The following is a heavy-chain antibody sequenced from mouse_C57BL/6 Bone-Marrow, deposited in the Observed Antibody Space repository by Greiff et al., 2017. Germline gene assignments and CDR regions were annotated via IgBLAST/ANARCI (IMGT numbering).Heavy chain of an antibody. CDR3: ARRVYYDDDGIDY. V-gene: IGHV5-6*01. D-gene: IGHD2-4*01. J-gene: IGHJ3*01. CDR2: ISSGGSYT. CDR1: GFTFTSYG. Sequence: EVQLVESGGDLVKPGGSLKLSCAASGFTFTSYGMSWVRQTPGKRLEWVATISSGGSYTYYTDSVKGQFTISRDNAKNTLYLQMSSLKSEDTAMYYCARRVYYDDDGIDYWGQGTLVTVSA.